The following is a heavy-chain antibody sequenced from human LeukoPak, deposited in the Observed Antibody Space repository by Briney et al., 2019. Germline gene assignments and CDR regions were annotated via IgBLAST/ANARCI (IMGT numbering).Heavy chain of an antibody. CDR1: GFNFDVYA. J-gene: IGHJ6*03. Sequence: GGSLRLSCAASGFNFDVYAMHWVRQAPGKGLEWVSLITWDGATTYYADSVEGRFTISRDNSEDSLYLQMNSLRPEDTALYYCATASAHDYYYIDIWGKGTTVTVSS. D-gene: IGHD6-19*01. CDR2: ITWDGATT. V-gene: IGHV3-43D*03. CDR3: ATASAHDYYYIDI.